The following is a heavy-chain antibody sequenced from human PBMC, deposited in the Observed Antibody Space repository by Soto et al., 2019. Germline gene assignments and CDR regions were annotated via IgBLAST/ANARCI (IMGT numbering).Heavy chain of an antibody. J-gene: IGHJ4*02. V-gene: IGHV4-39*01. D-gene: IGHD3-16*01. CDR2: MDYSGDT. Sequence: PSSTXSLTCSVCGCSIINSCNYLCWIRRPPGKGLEWIGTMDYSGDTSYNPSLRSRVTISADTSKNHFSLRLRSVSVADTAVYYCERRPNLYDSERYRLDLWGQGALVNV. CDR3: ERRPNLYDSERYRLDL. CDR1: GCSIINSCNY.